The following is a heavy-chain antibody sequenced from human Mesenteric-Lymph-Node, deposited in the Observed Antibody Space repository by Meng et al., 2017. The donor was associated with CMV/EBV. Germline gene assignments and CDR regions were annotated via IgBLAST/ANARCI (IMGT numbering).Heavy chain of an antibody. V-gene: IGHV4-4*02. CDR2: IYHGGNT. J-gene: IGHJ4*02. CDR1: GGSISSFNW. D-gene: IGHD2-21*01. CDR3: SRRLSVISPVDY. Sequence: CAVSGGSISSFNWWSWVRQSPGKGLEWIGEIYHGGNTNYNPSLKSRVTMSVDKSKNQFSPNLSSVTAADTAVYYCSRRLSVISPVDYWGQGTLVTVSS.